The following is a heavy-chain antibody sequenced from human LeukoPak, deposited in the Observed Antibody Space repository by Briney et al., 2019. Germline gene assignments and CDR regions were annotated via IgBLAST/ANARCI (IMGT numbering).Heavy chain of an antibody. Sequence: GGSLRLSCAASGFTFSSSGMGWVRQAPGKGLECVSPITGSGGSTSYTDSVKGRFTISRDNSKNTLYLQMNNLRAEDTAVYYCARGRNTGRQFYFDYWGQGTLVTVAS. CDR3: ARGRNTGRQFYFDY. CDR2: ITGSGGST. CDR1: GFTFSSSG. J-gene: IGHJ4*02. D-gene: IGHD5-18*01. V-gene: IGHV3-23*01.